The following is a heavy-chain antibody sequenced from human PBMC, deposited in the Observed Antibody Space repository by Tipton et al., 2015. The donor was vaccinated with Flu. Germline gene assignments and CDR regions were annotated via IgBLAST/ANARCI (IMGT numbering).Heavy chain of an antibody. D-gene: IGHD3-22*01. Sequence: CAASGFTFSSYSMNWVRQAPGKGLEWVSSISSSSSYIYYADSVKGRFTISRDNAKNSLYLQMNSLRAEDTAVYYCARTYYYDSSGYLFYYGMDVWGQGTTVTVSS. J-gene: IGHJ6*02. CDR2: ISSSSSYI. V-gene: IGHV3-21*01. CDR1: GFTFSSYS. CDR3: ARTYYYDSSGYLFYYGMDV.